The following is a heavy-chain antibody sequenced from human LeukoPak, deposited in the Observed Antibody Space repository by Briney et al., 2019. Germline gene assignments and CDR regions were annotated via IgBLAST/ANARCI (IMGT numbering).Heavy chain of an antibody. CDR1: GYSFTSYW. Sequence: GAPPHTSSEGSGYSFTSYWIGWGRPMPGEGLVWMGINYPGDSDTSYSPSLQGQVTISADKSISTAYLQWSSLKASDTAMYYCARRGDGYKHEYYFDYWGQGTLVTVSS. D-gene: IGHD5-24*01. V-gene: IGHV5-51*01. J-gene: IGHJ4*02. CDR2: NYPGDSDT. CDR3: ARRGDGYKHEYYFDY.